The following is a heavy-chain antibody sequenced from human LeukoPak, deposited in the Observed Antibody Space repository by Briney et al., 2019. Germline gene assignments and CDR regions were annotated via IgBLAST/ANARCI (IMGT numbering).Heavy chain of an antibody. Sequence: PGGSLRLSCAASGFSFSSYSMNWVRQAPGKGLEWISYISSGSSTIFYADSVKGRFTISRENAKNSLYLQMNSLRAEDTAVYYCASDCSGGSLRYWGQGTLVTVSS. CDR2: ISSGSSTI. D-gene: IGHD2-15*01. J-gene: IGHJ4*02. V-gene: IGHV3-48*01. CDR3: ASDCSGGSLRY. CDR1: GFSFSSYS.